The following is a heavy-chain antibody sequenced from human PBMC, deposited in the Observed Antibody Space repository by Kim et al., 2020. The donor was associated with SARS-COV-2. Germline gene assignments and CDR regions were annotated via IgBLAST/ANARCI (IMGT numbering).Heavy chain of an antibody. V-gene: IGHV3-23*01. J-gene: IGHJ4*02. D-gene: IGHD3-9*01. CDR3: AKVAYYDILTGYYGYFDY. Sequence: KGRFTISRDNSKNTLYLQMNSLRAEDTAVYYCAKVAYYDILTGYYGYFDYWGQGTLVTVSS.